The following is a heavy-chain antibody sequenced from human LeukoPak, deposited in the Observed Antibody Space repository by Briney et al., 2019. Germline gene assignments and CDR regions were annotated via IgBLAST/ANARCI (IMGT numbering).Heavy chain of an antibody. CDR1: GFTFSSYG. CDR3: AKDIRHSPDSRGWYRLYGMDV. D-gene: IGHD6-19*01. J-gene: IGHJ6*02. V-gene: IGHV3-30*18. Sequence: GGSLRLSCAASGFTFSSYGMHWVRQAPGKGLEWVAVISYDGSNKYYADSVKGRFTISRDNSKNTLYLQMNSLRAEDTAVYYCAKDIRHSPDSRGWYRLYGMDVWGQGTTVTVSS. CDR2: ISYDGSNK.